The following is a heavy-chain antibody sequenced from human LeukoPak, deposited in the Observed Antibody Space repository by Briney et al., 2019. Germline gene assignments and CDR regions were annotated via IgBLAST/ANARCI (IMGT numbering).Heavy chain of an antibody. CDR3: AGTSRELWHPIDH. CDR2: ISSSSSYI. CDR1: GFTFSSYS. D-gene: IGHD1-26*01. J-gene: IGHJ4*02. Sequence: PGGSLRLSCAASGFTFSSYSMNWVRQAPGKGLEWVSSISSSSSYIYYADSVKGRFTISRDSAKNSLYLQMNSLRAEDTAVYYCAGTSRELWHPIDHWGQGTLVTVSS. V-gene: IGHV3-21*01.